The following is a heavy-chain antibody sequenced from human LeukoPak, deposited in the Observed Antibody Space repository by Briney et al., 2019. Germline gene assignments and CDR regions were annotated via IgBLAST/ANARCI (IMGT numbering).Heavy chain of an antibody. CDR1: GFTFTNTW. D-gene: IGHD6-19*01. J-gene: IGHJ5*02. V-gene: IGHV3-15*01. CDR3: TTDPPLPIAVAGNWFDP. Sequence: PGGSLRLSCAASGFTFTNTWMSWVRQTPGKGLEWIGRIKSKTNGGTTDYGAPVKGRFTISRDDSKNTLYLQMNSLKTEDTAVYYCTTDPPLPIAVAGNWFDPWGQGTLVTVSS. CDR2: IKSKTNGGTT.